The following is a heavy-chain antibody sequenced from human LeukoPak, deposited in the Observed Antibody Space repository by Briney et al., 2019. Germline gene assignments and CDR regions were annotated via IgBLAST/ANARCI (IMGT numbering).Heavy chain of an antibody. J-gene: IGHJ6*01. V-gene: IGHV4-59*12. CDR1: SGSISSDY. Sequence: PSETLSLTCSVSSGSISSDYWSWIRQPPGKGLEWIGYMYYTGSTNYNPSFKSRVTISLATSKTQFSLKLNSVTPADTAVYYCARVSVVYGMDVWGQGTTITVSS. CDR2: MYYTGST. CDR3: ARVSVVYGMDV.